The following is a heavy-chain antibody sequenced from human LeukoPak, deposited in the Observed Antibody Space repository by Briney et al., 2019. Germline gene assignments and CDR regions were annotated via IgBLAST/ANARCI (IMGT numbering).Heavy chain of an antibody. D-gene: IGHD3-16*01. CDR2: IYPGDSDT. V-gene: IGHV5-51*01. CDR1: GYSFNTYW. CDR3: ARLPGGSFSPKSDAFDI. J-gene: IGHJ3*02. Sequence: GESLKISCKGSGYSFNTYWIGWVRQMPGKGLEWMGIIYPGDSDTRYSPSFQGQVTISADKSISTAYLQWSSLKASDTAMYYCARLPGGSFSPKSDAFDIWGQGTMVTVSS.